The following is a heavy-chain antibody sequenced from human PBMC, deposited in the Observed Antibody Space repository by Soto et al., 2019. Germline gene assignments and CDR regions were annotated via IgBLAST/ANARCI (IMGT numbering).Heavy chain of an antibody. D-gene: IGHD1-26*01. Sequence: GASVKVSCKASGGTFGTHILNWVRQAPGQGLEWLGYIIPLYNTRKYAPDFQGRVTISADESTRTAYMHLSSLRSDDTAAYYCASDDGPHGGSYSHNYWGQGTLVTVSS. CDR1: GGTFGTHI. CDR3: ASDDGPHGGSYSHNY. J-gene: IGHJ4*01. CDR2: IIPLYNTR. V-gene: IGHV1-69*13.